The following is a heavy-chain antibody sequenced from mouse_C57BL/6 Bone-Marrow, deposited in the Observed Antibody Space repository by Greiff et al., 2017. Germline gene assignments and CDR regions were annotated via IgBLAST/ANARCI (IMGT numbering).Heavy chain of an antibody. CDR3: ARELRLYYFDY. CDR2: IYPRDGST. V-gene: IGHV1-78*01. CDR1: GYTFTDHT. Sequence: VKLLESDAELVKPGASVKISCKVSGYTFTDHTIHWMKQRPEQGLEWIGYIYPRDGSTKYNEKFKGKATLTADNSSSTAYMQLNSLTSEDSAVYFCARELRLYYFDYWGQGTTLTVSS. D-gene: IGHD3-2*02. J-gene: IGHJ2*01.